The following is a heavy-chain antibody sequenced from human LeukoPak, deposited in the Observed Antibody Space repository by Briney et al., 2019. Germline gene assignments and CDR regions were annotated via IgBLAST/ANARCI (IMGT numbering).Heavy chain of an antibody. CDR2: INPSGGST. CDR3: ARFLGPYSSSSDRYFDY. D-gene: IGHD6-6*01. Sequence: GASVKVSCKASGYTFTSYYMHWVRQAPGQGLEWMGIINPSGGSTSYAQKFQGRVTMTRDTSTSTAYMELSSLRSEDTAVYYCARFLGPYSSSSDRYFDYWGQGTLVTVSS. CDR1: GYTFTSYY. J-gene: IGHJ4*02. V-gene: IGHV1-46*01.